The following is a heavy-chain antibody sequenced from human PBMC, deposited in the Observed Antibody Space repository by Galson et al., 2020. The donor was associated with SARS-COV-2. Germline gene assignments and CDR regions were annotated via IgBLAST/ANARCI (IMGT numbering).Heavy chain of an antibody. CDR3: TRLHDSDGWYDGPG. J-gene: IGHJ4*02. V-gene: IGHV3-73*01. Sequence: GESLKISCAASGFSFSASAIHWVRQASGKGLEWVGRIRSKANNYATAYIPSVEGRFTISRDDSKNTADLQMNSLKTEDTAVYFCTRLHDSDGWYDGPGWGQGTLVTVSS. CDR1: GFSFSASA. D-gene: IGHD6-19*01. CDR2: IRSKANNYAT.